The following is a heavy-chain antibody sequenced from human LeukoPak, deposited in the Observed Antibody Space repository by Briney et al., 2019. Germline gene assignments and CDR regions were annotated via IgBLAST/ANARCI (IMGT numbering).Heavy chain of an antibody. CDR3: AGDPNGGLFDY. J-gene: IGHJ4*02. V-gene: IGHV3-21*01. Sequence: AGGSLRLSCAASGFTFSSYSMNWVRQAPGKGLEWVSSISGSTYIYYADSVKGRFTISRDNAKNSLYLQMNSLRAEDTSVYYQAGDPNGGLFDYWGEGTLLTVSS. CDR1: GFTFSSYS. CDR2: ISGSTYI. D-gene: IGHD4-23*01.